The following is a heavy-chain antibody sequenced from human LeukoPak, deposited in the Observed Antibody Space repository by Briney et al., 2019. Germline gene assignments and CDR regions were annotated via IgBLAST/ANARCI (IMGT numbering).Heavy chain of an antibody. J-gene: IGHJ3*01. V-gene: IGHV5-51*01. Sequence: GESLKISCKGSGYSFTSYWIGWVRQLPGKGLEWMGIIYPGDSDTRYSPSFQGQVTISTDESVSTAYLQWTSLRASDTAIYYCARQAREHSNYYGAPFDFWGQGTMVTVSS. CDR2: IYPGDSDT. D-gene: IGHD3-10*01. CDR3: ARQAREHSNYYGAPFDF. CDR1: GYSFTSYW.